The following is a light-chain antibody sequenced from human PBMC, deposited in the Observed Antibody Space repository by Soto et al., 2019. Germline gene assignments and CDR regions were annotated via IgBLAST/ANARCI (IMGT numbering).Light chain of an antibody. V-gene: IGKV3-20*01. CDR3: QQYGSSPLLT. J-gene: IGKJ4*01. CDR1: QSVSSSY. CDR2: GAS. Sequence: EIVLTQSPGTLSLSPGERATLSCRASQSVSSSYLAWYQQKPGQAPRLLIYGASSRATGIPDRFSGSGSGTDFTLTIIRLEPEDFAVYYCQQYGSSPLLTFGVGTKVEIK.